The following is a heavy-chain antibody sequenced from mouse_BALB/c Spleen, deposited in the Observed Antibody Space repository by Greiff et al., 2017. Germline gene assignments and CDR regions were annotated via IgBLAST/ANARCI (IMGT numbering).Heavy chain of an antibody. Sequence: QVQLQQPGAELVRPGASVKLSCKASGYTFTSYWINWVKQRPGQGLEWIGNIYPSDSYTNYNQKFKDKATLTADTSSSTAYMQLSSLTSEDSAVYFCARRLLNAMDYWGQGTSVTVSS. D-gene: IGHD2-1*01. CDR3: ARRLLNAMDY. CDR1: GYTFTSYW. J-gene: IGHJ4*01. V-gene: IGHV1-69*02. CDR2: IYPSDSYT.